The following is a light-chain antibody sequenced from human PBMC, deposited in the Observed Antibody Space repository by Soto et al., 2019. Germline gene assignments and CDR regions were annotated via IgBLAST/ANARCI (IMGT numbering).Light chain of an antibody. J-gene: IGLJ1*01. CDR2: EVS. CDR3: TSFAPGRIYV. Sequence: QSALTQPASVPGSPGQSTTTSCSATSSDIGADDYVSWYQQHPGRAPKLIIYEVSHRFSGLSYRFSGSKSGNTASLTISGLQAEDEGDYYCTSFAPGRIYVFGSGTKVTVL. CDR1: SSDIGADDY. V-gene: IGLV2-14*03.